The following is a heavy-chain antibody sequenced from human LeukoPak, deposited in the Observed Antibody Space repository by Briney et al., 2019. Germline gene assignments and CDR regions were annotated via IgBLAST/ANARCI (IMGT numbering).Heavy chain of an antibody. CDR2: IVPIFGTA. CDR3: ASFRDGYNYFDY. V-gene: IGHV1-69*05. D-gene: IGHD5-24*01. Sequence: SVKVSCKASGGTFSSYAISWVRQAPGQGLEWMGRIVPIFGTANYAQKFQGRVTITTDESTSTAYMELSSLRSEDTAVYYCASFRDGYNYFDYWGQGTLVTVST. J-gene: IGHJ4*02. CDR1: GGTFSSYA.